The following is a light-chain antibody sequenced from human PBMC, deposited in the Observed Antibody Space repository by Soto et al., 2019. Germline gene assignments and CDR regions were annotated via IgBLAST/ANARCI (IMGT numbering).Light chain of an antibody. V-gene: IGLV1-47*02. CDR3: AAWDDSLSGLV. CDR2: SNN. Sequence: QSVLTQPPSASGTPGQRVTISCSGSSSNIGSNYVYWYQQLPGTAPKLLIYSNNQRPSGVPDRFSGSKSGTSASLATSGLRSEDEADYYCAAWDDSLSGLVFGTGTKVTVL. J-gene: IGLJ1*01. CDR1: SSNIGSNY.